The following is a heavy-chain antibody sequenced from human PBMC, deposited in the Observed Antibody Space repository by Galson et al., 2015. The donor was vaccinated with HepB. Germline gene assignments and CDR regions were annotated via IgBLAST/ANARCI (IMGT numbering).Heavy chain of an antibody. CDR3: ARDRIVPIYSSSFAFDI. V-gene: IGHV6-1*01. CDR1: GDSVSTNSAG. J-gene: IGHJ3*02. CDR2: TYYRSKWYY. Sequence: CAISGDSVSTNSAGWNWIRQSPSRGLEWLGRTYYRSKWYYDYAVSVKTRITINSDTSRNQFSLQLNSVTPEDTAVYYCARDRIVPIYSSSFAFDIWGHGTLVTVSS. D-gene: IGHD6-6*01.